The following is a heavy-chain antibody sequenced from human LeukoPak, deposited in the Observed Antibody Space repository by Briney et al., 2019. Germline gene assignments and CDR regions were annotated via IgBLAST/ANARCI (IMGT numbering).Heavy chain of an antibody. D-gene: IGHD2-15*01. Sequence: GASLRLSCAASGFTFSSYWMHWVRQAPGKGLVWVSRIPSDGNNIVYADSVKGRFTISRDNAKNTVYLQMNSLRAEDTAVYYCARDLGGPDYWGQGTLVTVSS. CDR2: IPSDGNNI. V-gene: IGHV3-74*01. CDR3: ARDLGGPDY. J-gene: IGHJ4*02. CDR1: GFTFSSYW.